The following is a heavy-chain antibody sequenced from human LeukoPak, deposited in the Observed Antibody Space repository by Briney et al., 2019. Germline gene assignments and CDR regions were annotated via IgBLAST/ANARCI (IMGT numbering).Heavy chain of an antibody. CDR3: ARGPSGGNGFSY. J-gene: IGHJ4*02. Sequence: PGGSLRLSCAASGFTFSSYWMTWVRQAPGKGLEWVAKIKQDGSERYYVDPVKGRFTISRDNAQNSLYLQMNSLRAVDTAVYYCARGPSGGNGFSYWGLGTLVTVSS. D-gene: IGHD2-15*01. CDR1: GFTFSSYW. V-gene: IGHV3-7*04. CDR2: IKQDGSER.